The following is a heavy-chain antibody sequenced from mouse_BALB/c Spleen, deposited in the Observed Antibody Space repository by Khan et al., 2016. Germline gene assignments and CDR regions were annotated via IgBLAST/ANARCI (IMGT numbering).Heavy chain of an antibody. J-gene: IGHJ4*01. CDR1: GYSFTSYY. D-gene: IGHD1-1*01. V-gene: IGHV1S135*01. Sequence: LQQSGPELMKPGASVKISCKASGYSFTSYYMHWVKQSHGKSLEWIGYIDPFNGGTSYNRKFKGKATLTVDKSSSTAYMHLSSLTSEDSAVYYCASSTQSFYAMDYWGQGTSVTVAS. CDR3: ASSTQSFYAMDY. CDR2: IDPFNGGT.